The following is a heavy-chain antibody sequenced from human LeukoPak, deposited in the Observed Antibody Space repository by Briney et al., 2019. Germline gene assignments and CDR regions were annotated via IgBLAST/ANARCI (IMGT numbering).Heavy chain of an antibody. J-gene: IGHJ4*02. V-gene: IGHV1-46*01. CDR1: GYTLTSYY. CDR2: INPSGGST. CDR3: ARDGWVSSSWYAIDY. D-gene: IGHD6-13*01. Sequence: ASVKVSCKASGYTLTSYYMHWVRQAPGQGLECMGIINPSGGSTSYAQKFQGRVTMTRDTSTSTVYMELSSLRSEDTAVYYCARDGWVSSSWYAIDYWGQGTLVTVSS.